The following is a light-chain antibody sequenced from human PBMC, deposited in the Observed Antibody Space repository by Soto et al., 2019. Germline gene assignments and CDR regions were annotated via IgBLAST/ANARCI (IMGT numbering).Light chain of an antibody. CDR1: SSDVGSYNL. CDR2: EVS. CDR3: CSYADSSTLYV. V-gene: IGLV2-23*02. J-gene: IGLJ1*01. Sequence: QSVLTQPASVSGSPGQSITISCTGTSSDVGSYNLVSWYQQHPGKAPKLMIYEVSKRPSGVSNRFSGSKSGNTASLTISGLQAEDEADYSCCSYADSSTLYVFGTGTKVTVL.